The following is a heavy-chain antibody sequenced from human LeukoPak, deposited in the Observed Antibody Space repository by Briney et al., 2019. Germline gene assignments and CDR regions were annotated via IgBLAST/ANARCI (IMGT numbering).Heavy chain of an antibody. J-gene: IGHJ5*02. V-gene: IGHV4-59*08. CDR3: ARVILPWFRELYLAPNWFDP. CDR1: GGSLTNYY. D-gene: IGHD3-10*01. Sequence: MPSETLSLTCTVSGGSLTNYYWSWLRPPPGKGLEWIGHSYYSGITYYNPSLKSRVTIPVETSKNQFSLNLSSVTAADTSVYYCARVILPWFRELYLAPNWFDPWGQGTLVTVSS. CDR2: SYYSGIT.